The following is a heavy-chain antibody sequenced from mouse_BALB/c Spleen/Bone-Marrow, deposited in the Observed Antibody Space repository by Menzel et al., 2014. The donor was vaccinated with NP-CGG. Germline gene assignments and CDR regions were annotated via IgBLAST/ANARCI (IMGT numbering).Heavy chain of an antibody. D-gene: IGHD4-1*02. Sequence: EVMLVESGGGFVKPGGSLKLSCAASGFTFSTYAMSWVRQSPEKRLEWVAEISGGGSYTYYPDTVTGRFTISRDNAKNTLYLEMSSLRSEDTAMYYCVRAIGTRCFDVWGAGTTVTVSS. J-gene: IGHJ1*01. CDR1: GFTFSTYA. CDR3: VRAIGTRCFDV. V-gene: IGHV5-9-4*01. CDR2: ISGGGSYT.